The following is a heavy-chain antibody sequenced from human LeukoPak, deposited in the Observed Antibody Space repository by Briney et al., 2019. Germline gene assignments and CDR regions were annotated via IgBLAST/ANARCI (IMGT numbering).Heavy chain of an antibody. D-gene: IGHD2-15*01. J-gene: IGHJ6*03. CDR1: GYTFTGYY. Sequence: ASVKVSCKASGYTFTGYYMHWVRQAPGQGLEWMGWINPNSGGTNYAQKFQGRGTMTRDTSISTAYMELSRLRSDDTAVYYCARAEYCSGGSCYSSHYYYYMDVWGKGTTVTVSS. CDR3: ARAEYCSGGSCYSSHYYYYMDV. V-gene: IGHV1-2*02. CDR2: INPNSGGT.